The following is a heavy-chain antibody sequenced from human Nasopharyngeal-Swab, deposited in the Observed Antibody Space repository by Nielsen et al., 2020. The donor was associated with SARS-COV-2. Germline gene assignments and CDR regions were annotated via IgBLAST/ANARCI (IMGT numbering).Heavy chain of an antibody. V-gene: IGHV3-9*01. CDR2: ISWNSGSI. J-gene: IGHJ4*02. CDR3: AKLIETAMVTDY. Sequence: GGSLRLSCAASGFTFDDYAMHWVRQAPGKGLEWVSGISWNSGSIGYADSVKGRFTISRDNAKNSLYLQMNSLRAEDTALYYCAKLIETAMVTDYWGQGTLVNVSS. D-gene: IGHD5-18*01. CDR1: GFTFDDYA.